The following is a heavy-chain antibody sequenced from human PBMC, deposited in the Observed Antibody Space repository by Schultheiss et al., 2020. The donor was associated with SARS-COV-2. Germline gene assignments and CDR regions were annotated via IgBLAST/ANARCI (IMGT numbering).Heavy chain of an antibody. Sequence: SETLSLTWAVYGGSFSGYFWTWIRQSPGKGLEWIGEVNHSGNTNYNPSLKSRVTISVDTSKSQFSLRLRSVTAADTAVYYCARVNYYDSSDAFDIWGQGTMVTVSS. D-gene: IGHD3-22*01. CDR1: GGSFSGYF. J-gene: IGHJ3*02. V-gene: IGHV4-34*01. CDR2: VNHSGNT. CDR3: ARVNYYDSSDAFDI.